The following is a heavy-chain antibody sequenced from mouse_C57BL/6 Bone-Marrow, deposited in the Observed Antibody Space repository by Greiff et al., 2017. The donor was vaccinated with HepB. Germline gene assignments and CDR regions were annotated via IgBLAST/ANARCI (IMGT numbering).Heavy chain of an antibody. CDR3: ASDGLFAY. J-gene: IGHJ3*01. V-gene: IGHV1-69*01. CDR2: IDPSDSYT. CDR1: GYTFTSYW. D-gene: IGHD2-3*01. Sequence: QVQLQQPGAELVMPGASVKLSCKASGYTFTSYWMHWVKQRPGQGLEWIGEIDPSDSYTNYNQKFKGKSTLTVDKSSSTAYMQLSSLTSEDSAVYYCASDGLFAYWDQGTLVTVSA.